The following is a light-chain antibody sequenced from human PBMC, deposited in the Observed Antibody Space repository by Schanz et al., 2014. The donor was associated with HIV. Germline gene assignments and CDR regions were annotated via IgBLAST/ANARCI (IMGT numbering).Light chain of an antibody. Sequence: QSVLTQPPSVSAAPGQKVTISCSGSSSNLGNNYGSWYQQFPGTAPKLLIYDNYQRPSGVPDRFSGSKSGTSATLGITGLQTGDEADYYCGTWDSSLSGVVFGGGTKPTVL. CDR3: GTWDSSLSGVV. V-gene: IGLV1-51*01. CDR2: DNY. J-gene: IGLJ2*01. CDR1: SSNLGNNY.